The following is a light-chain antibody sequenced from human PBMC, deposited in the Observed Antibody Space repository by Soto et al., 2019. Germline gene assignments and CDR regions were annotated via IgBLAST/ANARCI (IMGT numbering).Light chain of an antibody. CDR3: LPTYTAPAT. Sequence: DIQMTQSPSSLSASVGDRVTITCRASQSISSCLSWYQQKPGKAPKLLIYAASSLQSGVPSRFSGSGSGTDFTLTISSLQREDLATYYCLPTYTAPATFGQGTRVEIK. J-gene: IGKJ1*01. V-gene: IGKV1-39*01. CDR2: AAS. CDR1: QSISSC.